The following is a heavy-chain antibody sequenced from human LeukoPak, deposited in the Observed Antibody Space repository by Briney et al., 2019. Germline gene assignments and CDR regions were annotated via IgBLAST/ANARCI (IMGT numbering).Heavy chain of an antibody. D-gene: IGHD3-10*01. CDR3: AREEEGYYYGSGSYFDP. CDR2: IKQDGSEK. V-gene: IGHV3-7*03. J-gene: IGHJ5*02. CDR1: GFTFSSYW. Sequence: AGGSLRLSCAASGFTFSSYWMSWVRQAPGKGLEWVANIKQDGSEKYYVDSVKGRFTISRGNAKNSLYLQMNSLRAEDTAVYYCAREEEGYYYGSGSYFDPWGQGTLVTVSS.